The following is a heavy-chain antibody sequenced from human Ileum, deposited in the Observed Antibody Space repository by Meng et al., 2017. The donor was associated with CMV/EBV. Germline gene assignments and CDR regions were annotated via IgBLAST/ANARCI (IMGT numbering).Heavy chain of an antibody. Sequence: KASRGTFSSYTITWVRQAPGQGLEWMGGIIPTLGTANYAQKVQGRVTITTDESTSTAYMELRSPSSDDTGVYYCVSGYRSTTYGPCGYWGQGTLVTVSS. CDR3: VSGYRSTTYGPCGY. J-gene: IGHJ4*02. CDR2: IIPTLGTA. V-gene: IGHV1-69*05. CDR1: RGTFSSYT. D-gene: IGHD2-2*01.